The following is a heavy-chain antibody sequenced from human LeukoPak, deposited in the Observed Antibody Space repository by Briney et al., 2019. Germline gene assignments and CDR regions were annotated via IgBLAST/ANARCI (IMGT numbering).Heavy chain of an antibody. Sequence: SETLSLTCTVSGGSISSSSYYWGWIRQPPGKGLKWIGSIYYSGSTYYDPSLKSRVTISVETSKNQFSLKLSSVTAADTAVYYCARPNRYCSSTSCLAFDYWGQGTLVTVSS. J-gene: IGHJ4*02. CDR1: GGSISSSSYY. CDR2: IYYSGST. CDR3: ARPNRYCSSTSCLAFDY. D-gene: IGHD2-2*01. V-gene: IGHV4-39*01.